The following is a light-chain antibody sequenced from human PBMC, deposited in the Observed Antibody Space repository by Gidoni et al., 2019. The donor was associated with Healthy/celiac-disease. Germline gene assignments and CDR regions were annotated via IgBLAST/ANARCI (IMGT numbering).Light chain of an antibody. J-gene: IGKJ2*01. CDR3: QQSYSTPYT. V-gene: IGKV1-39*01. Sequence: DIQMTQSPSSLSASVGDRVTISCRASQSIRSYLNWYQQKPGTAPKLRIYAASSLQSGVPARVSGSGSGTEVKRTISSLQTEDCATYYCQQSYSTPYTFXQXTKLEIK. CDR1: QSIRSY. CDR2: AAS.